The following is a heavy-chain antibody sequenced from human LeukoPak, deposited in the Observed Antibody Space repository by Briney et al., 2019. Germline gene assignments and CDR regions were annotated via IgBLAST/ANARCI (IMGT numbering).Heavy chain of an antibody. J-gene: IGHJ4*02. CDR2: IKIKIDGGTT. CDR1: GFTFSHAW. D-gene: IGHD6-13*01. V-gene: IGHV3-15*01. CDR3: TTQVSYRTIWQQLVENDY. Sequence: KPGGSLRLSCATSGFTFSHAWMTWVRQAPGKGLEWVGRIKIKIDGGTTVYAAPVKGRFTISRDDSKNTLYLQMNSLKTEDTAVYYCTTQVSYRTIWQQLVENDYWGQGTLVTVSS.